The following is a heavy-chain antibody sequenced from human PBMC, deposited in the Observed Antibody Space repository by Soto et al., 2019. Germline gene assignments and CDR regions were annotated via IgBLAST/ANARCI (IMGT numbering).Heavy chain of an antibody. J-gene: IGHJ4*02. Sequence: GGSLRLSCAASGFTFSSYAMSWVRQAPGKGLEWVSAISGSGGSTYYADSVKGRFTISRDNSKNTLYLQMNSLRAEDTAVYYCAKGDPFKRSYKTYNWTPFDYWGQGTLVTVSS. CDR3: AKGDPFKRSYKTYNWTPFDY. CDR2: ISGSGGST. CDR1: GFTFSSYA. V-gene: IGHV3-23*01. D-gene: IGHD1-20*01.